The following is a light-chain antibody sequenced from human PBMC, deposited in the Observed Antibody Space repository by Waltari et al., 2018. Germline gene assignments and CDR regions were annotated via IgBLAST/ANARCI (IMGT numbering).Light chain of an antibody. CDR1: QSVSSSY. Sequence: EIVLTQSPGTLYLSTGERATLSCRASQSVSSSYLAWYQQKPGQAPRLLIYGASNRATGIPDRFSGSGSGTDFTLTISRLEPEDFAMYYCQQYGSSPRTFGGGTKVEIK. V-gene: IGKV3-20*01. J-gene: IGKJ4*01. CDR2: GAS. CDR3: QQYGSSPRT.